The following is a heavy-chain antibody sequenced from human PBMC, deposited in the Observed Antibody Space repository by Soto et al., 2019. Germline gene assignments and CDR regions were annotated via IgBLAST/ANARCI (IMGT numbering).Heavy chain of an antibody. J-gene: IGHJ5*02. CDR1: GDSSRPFY. D-gene: IGHD3-16*01. Sequence: QVQLQESVPGLVTLSETMSLTCSVSGDSSRPFYWSWIRQSPRKGLEWIGYMNNIGRTHYNPSLKRRVTFSLDTSKTQFSLNVRSVIAGATSGSYFARWFCLDSVHWNSFDPWCQGNLVTVSS. CDR2: MNNIGRT. V-gene: IGHV4-59*12. CDR3: ARWFCLDSVHWNSFDP.